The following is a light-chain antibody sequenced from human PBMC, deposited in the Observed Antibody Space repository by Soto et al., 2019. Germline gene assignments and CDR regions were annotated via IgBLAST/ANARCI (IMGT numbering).Light chain of an antibody. Sequence: IRLTQSASTLSSFVGDRLTLTCPASQSISSWLAWYKRKPGKAPKLLIYKASSLESGVPSRFSASGSGTAFTLTISSLQPEDFATYYCQQFRSFPITFGRGTRLEIK. CDR2: KAS. V-gene: IGKV1-5*03. CDR3: QQFRSFPIT. J-gene: IGKJ5*01. CDR1: QSISSW.